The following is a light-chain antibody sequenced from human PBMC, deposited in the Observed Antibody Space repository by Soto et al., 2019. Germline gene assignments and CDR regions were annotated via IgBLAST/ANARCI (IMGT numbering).Light chain of an antibody. J-gene: IGKJ2*01. Sequence: EIVLTQSPATLSLSPGERATLSCRASQNVSHYLAWYQQKTGQAPRLLIYDASNRATGIPARFSGSGSGTDFTLTISNLEPEAFAIYYCQERTNWPPVTFGLGTKLEIK. V-gene: IGKV3-11*01. CDR3: QERTNWPPVT. CDR2: DAS. CDR1: QNVSHY.